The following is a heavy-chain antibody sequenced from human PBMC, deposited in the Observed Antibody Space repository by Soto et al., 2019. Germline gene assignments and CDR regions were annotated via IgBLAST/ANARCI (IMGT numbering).Heavy chain of an antibody. J-gene: IGHJ4*02. CDR2: FSGGGGGT. Sequence: EVQRLDSGGGLVQPGRSLRLSCAVSGFTLSDYGVTWVRQAPGKGLEWVSGFSGGGGGTFYADSVKGRFTISRDDSKNTAYLQMNGLGVEDTAVYYCVRWNGFGDHWGQGTLVTVSS. D-gene: IGHD1-1*01. CDR3: VRWNGFGDH. CDR1: GFTLSDYG. V-gene: IGHV3-23*01.